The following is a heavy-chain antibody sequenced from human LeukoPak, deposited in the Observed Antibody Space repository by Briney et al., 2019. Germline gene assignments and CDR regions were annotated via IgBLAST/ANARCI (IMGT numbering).Heavy chain of an antibody. Sequence: PSETLSLTCTVSGGSISSYYWSWIRQPPGKGLEWIGYIYYSGSTNYNPSLKSRVTISVDTSKNQFSLKLSSAIAADTAVYYCARGGNWNLHGYYYYMDVWGKGTTVTVSS. V-gene: IGHV4-59*01. D-gene: IGHD1-1*01. CDR2: IYYSGST. J-gene: IGHJ6*03. CDR3: ARGGNWNLHGYYYYMDV. CDR1: GGSISSYY.